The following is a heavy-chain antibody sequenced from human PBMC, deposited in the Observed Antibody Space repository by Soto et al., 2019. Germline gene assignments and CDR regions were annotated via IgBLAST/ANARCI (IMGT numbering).Heavy chain of an antibody. CDR1: GGTISSDNW. CDR3: ARASAASMLRGAIIN. Sequence: QVQLQESGPGLVKPSGTLSLTCAFSGGTISSDNWWTWVRQPPGKGLKWIGEMYHSGSTNYSPSLKSRVTISVDKSKNQFSLKLTSVTAADTALYYCARASAASMLRGAIINWGQGTLVTVSS. V-gene: IGHV4-4*02. J-gene: IGHJ4*02. D-gene: IGHD3-10*01. CDR2: MYHSGST.